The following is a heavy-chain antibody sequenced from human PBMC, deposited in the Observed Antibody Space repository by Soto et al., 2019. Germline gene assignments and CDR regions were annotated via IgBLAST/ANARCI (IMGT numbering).Heavy chain of an antibody. Sequence: PSETLSLTCTVSGGSISSGGYYWSWIRQHPGKGLEWIGYIYYSGSTYYNPSLKSRVTISVDTSKNQFSLKLSSVTAADTAVYYCARDLGTRHYYDYWGQGTLVTVSS. V-gene: IGHV4-31*03. CDR3: ARDLGTRHYYDY. CDR2: IYYSGST. CDR1: GGSISSGGYY. D-gene: IGHD3-10*01. J-gene: IGHJ4*02.